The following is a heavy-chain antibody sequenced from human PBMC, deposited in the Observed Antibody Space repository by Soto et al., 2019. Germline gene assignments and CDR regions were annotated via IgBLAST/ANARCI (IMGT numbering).Heavy chain of an antibody. V-gene: IGHV3-33*01. CDR3: ARVNYYDSSPAFDY. J-gene: IGHJ4*02. CDR1: GFTFSSYG. D-gene: IGHD3-22*01. CDR2: IWYDGSNK. Sequence: GGSLRLSCAASGFTFSSYGMHWVRQAPGKGLEWVAVIWYDGSNKYYADSVKGRFTISRDNSKNTLYLQMNSLRAEDTAVYYCARVNYYDSSPAFDYWGQGTLVTVS.